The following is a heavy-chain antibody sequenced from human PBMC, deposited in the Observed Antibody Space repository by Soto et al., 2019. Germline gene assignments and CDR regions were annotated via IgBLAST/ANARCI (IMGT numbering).Heavy chain of an antibody. CDR1: GYTFTSYD. CDR3: ARVKSGITIFGVVINRWWFDP. J-gene: IGHJ5*02. V-gene: IGHV1-8*01. CDR2: MNPNSGNT. Sequence: ASVKVSCKASGYTFTSYDINWGRQATGQGLEWMGWMNPNSGNTGYAQKFQGRVTMTRNTSISTAYMELSSLRSEDTAVYYCARVKSGITIFGVVINRWWFDPWGQGTLVTVSS. D-gene: IGHD3-3*01.